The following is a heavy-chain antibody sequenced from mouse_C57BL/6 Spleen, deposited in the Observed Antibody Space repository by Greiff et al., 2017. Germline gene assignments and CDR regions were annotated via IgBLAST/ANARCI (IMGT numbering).Heavy chain of an antibody. J-gene: IGHJ3*01. CDR2: INPSSGYT. CDR3: ARSGYSNYGFAY. CDR1: GYTFTSYT. D-gene: IGHD2-5*01. V-gene: IGHV1-4*01. Sequence: VKLVESGAELARPGASVKMSCKASGYTFTSYTMHWVKQRPGQGLEWIGYINPSSGYTKYNQKFKDKATLTADKSSSTAYMQLSSLTSEDSAVYYCARSGYSNYGFAYWGQGTLVTVSA.